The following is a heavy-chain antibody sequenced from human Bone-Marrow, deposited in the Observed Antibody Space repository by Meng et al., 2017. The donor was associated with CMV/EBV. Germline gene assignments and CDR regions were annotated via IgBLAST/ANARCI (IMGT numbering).Heavy chain of an antibody. D-gene: IGHD3-22*01. Sequence: SVKVSCRASGGTFSSYAISWVRQAPGQGLEWMGGIIPIFSTANYAQKFQGRVTITTDESTSTAYMELRSLRSEDTAVYYCARDPGYYYDSSCYYLRIYGMDVWVQGTTVTVSS. CDR2: IIPIFSTA. CDR3: ARDPGYYYDSSCYYLRIYGMDV. J-gene: IGHJ6*02. CDR1: GGTFSSYA. V-gene: IGHV1-69*05.